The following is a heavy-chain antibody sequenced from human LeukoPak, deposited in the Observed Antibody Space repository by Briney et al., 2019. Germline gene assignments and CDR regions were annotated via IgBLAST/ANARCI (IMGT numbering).Heavy chain of an antibody. Sequence: SETLSLTCTVSGDSISSYCWSWIRQPPGKGLEWIGYIYYSRTTIYNPSLKRRVTISIDTSQDQFSLKLRSVTAADTALYYCAIYGSGSYFDYWGQGTLVTVSS. V-gene: IGHV4-59*08. CDR2: IYYSRTT. CDR3: AIYGSGSYFDY. D-gene: IGHD3-10*01. CDR1: GDSISSYC. J-gene: IGHJ4*02.